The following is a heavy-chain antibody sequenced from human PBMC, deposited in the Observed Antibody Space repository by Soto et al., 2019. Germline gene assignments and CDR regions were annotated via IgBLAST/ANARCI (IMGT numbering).Heavy chain of an antibody. J-gene: IGHJ4*02. V-gene: IGHV3-13*01. CDR1: GFTFSSYD. CDR3: ARAPRGAFWSGYPYYFDY. D-gene: IGHD3-3*01. CDR2: IGTAGDT. Sequence: GGSLRLSCAASGFTFSSYDMHWVRQATGKGLEWVSAIGTAGDTYYPGSVKGRFTISRENAKNSLYLQMNSLRAGDTAVYYCARAPRGAFWSGYPYYFDYWGQGTLVTVSS.